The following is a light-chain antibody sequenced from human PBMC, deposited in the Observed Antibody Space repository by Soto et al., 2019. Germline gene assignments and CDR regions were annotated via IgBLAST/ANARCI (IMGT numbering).Light chain of an antibody. CDR1: QSIDTY. CDR2: AAS. V-gene: IGKV1-39*01. Sequence: DIQMTQSPSSLSASVGDRVTISCRASQSIDTYLNWYQQKPGRAPKLQIYAASNLQSGVPSRFSGSGSGTDFTLTIRSLQPEDFATYFCQQSYSSPWTFGQGTKVEIK. J-gene: IGKJ1*01. CDR3: QQSYSSPWT.